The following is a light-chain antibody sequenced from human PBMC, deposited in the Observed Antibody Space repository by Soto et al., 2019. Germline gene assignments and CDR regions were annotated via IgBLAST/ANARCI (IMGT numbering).Light chain of an antibody. CDR2: EVT. Sequence: QSALTQPASVSGSPGQSITISCTGTSSDVGGYDYVSWYQQHPDKAPKLLIYEVTDRPSGVSSRFSGSKSGNTASLTISGLKAEDEADYYCSSLTSGSTRVFGTGTKLTVL. V-gene: IGLV2-14*01. CDR3: SSLTSGSTRV. J-gene: IGLJ1*01. CDR1: SSDVGGYDY.